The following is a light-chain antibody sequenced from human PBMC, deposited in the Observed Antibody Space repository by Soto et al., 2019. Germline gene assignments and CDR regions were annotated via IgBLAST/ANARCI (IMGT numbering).Light chain of an antibody. V-gene: IGKV3-15*01. CDR3: QQYNNRPLT. J-gene: IGKJ1*01. CDR2: AAS. CDR1: QGVGNN. Sequence: DTVMTQSPATLSVSPGEGATLSCRASQGVGNNLAWYQQRPGQAPRLLIDAASTRAPGIPARFSGTGSGTEFTLTITSLQSEDFAIYYCQQYNNRPLTFGQGTKVDIK.